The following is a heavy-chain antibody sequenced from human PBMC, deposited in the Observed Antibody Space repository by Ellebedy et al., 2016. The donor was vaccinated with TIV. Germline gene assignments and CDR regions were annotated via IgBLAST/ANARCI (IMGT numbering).Heavy chain of an antibody. D-gene: IGHD2/OR15-2a*01. J-gene: IGHJ6*02. CDR2: IYPGDSDT. Sequence: GESLKTSCKGSGYSVTSYWSGWVRQMPGKGLEWMGNIYPGDSDTRYSPSFQGQVTISADKSISTAYLQWSSLKASDTAMYYCARHNTDDYYYGMDVWGQGTTVTVSS. CDR3: ARHNTDDYYYGMDV. CDR1: GYSVTSYW. V-gene: IGHV5-51*01.